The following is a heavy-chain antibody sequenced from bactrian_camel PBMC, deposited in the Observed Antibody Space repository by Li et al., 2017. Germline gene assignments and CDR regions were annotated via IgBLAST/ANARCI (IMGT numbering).Heavy chain of an antibody. D-gene: IGHD2*01. Sequence: DVQLVESGGGLVQPGGSLRLSCAASGFTFSSYCMGWFRQAPGKEREGVASIGDDGVTTYADSVKGRFIISKDNAKNTLYLQMDNLKAEDTGTYYCAAVNSWRFCLLSLLEGDLASSGLGTQVTVS. V-gene: IGHV3S44*01. CDR1: GFTFSSYC. CDR2: SIGDDGVT. J-gene: IGHJ4*01.